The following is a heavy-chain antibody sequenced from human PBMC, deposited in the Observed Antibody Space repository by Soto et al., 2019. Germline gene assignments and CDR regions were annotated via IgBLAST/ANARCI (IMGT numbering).Heavy chain of an antibody. J-gene: IGHJ4*02. D-gene: IGHD2-2*01. V-gene: IGHV3-30-3*01. CDR3: ARDLSS. CDR1: GFTFSSYA. CDR2: ISYDGSNR. Sequence: GGSLRLSCAASGFTFSSYAMHWVRQAPGKGLEWVAVISYDGSNRYYADSVKGRFTISRDNSKNTLYLQMNSLRAEDTAVYYCARDLSSWGQGTLVTVS.